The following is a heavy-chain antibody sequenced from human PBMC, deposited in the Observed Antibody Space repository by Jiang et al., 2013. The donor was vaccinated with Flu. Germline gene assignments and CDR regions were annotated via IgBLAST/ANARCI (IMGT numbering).Heavy chain of an antibody. CDR2: IYYSGST. V-gene: IGHV4-39*01. CDR3: ARMFEAGYSSGRPLYYFDY. Sequence: GLVKPSETLSLTCTVSGGSISSSSYYWGWIRQPPGKGLEWIGSIYYSGSTYYNPSLKSRVTISVDTSKNQFSLKLSSVTAADTAVYYCARMFEAGYSSGRPLYYFDYWGQGTLVTVSS. CDR1: GGSISSSSYY. J-gene: IGHJ4*02. D-gene: IGHD6-19*01.